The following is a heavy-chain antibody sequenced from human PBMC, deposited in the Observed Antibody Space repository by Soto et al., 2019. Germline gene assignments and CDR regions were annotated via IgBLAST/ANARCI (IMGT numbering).Heavy chain of an antibody. V-gene: IGHV1-2*02. Sequence: WASVKVSCKASGYTFTGYYMHWVRQAPGQGLEWMGWINPNSGGTNYAQKFQGRVTMTRDTSISTAYMELSRLRSDDTAVYYCARTPPLPLGLNWFDPWGQGTLVTVYS. CDR2: INPNSGGT. CDR3: ARTPPLPLGLNWFDP. J-gene: IGHJ5*02. CDR1: GYTFTGYY.